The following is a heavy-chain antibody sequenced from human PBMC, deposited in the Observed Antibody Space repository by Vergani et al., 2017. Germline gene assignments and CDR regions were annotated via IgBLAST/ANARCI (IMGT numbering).Heavy chain of an antibody. CDR1: GDSVISTDYH. Sequence: QVQLQESGPGLVKPSETLSLTCTVSGDSVISTDYHWGWIRQPPGKGLEGIGRMDYSGSTSYNPSLESRISISIETPKNQFSLRLTSVTAADTAVYYCASKRGACRAAYCHSYDFWGPGTLVGVSS. V-gene: IGHV4-39*01. J-gene: IGHJ4*02. D-gene: IGHD2-15*01. CDR3: ASKRGACRAAYCHSYDF. CDR2: MDYSGST.